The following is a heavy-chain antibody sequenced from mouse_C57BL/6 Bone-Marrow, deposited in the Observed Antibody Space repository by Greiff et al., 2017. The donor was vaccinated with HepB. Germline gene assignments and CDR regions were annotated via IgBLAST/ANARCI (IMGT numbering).Heavy chain of an antibody. V-gene: IGHV1-64*01. J-gene: IGHJ2*01. D-gene: IGHD1-1*01. CDR2: IHPNSGST. CDR3: ARLEYYGY. Sequence: QVHVKQPGAELVKPGASVKLSCKASGYTFTSYWMHWVKQRPGQGLEWIGMIHPNSGSTNYNEKFKSKATLTVDKSSSTAYMQLSSLTSEDSAVYYCARLEYYGYWGQGTTLTVSS. CDR1: GYTFTSYW.